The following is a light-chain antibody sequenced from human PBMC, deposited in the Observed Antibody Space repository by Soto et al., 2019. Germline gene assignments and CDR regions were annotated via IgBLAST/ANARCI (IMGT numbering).Light chain of an antibody. V-gene: IGKV3-15*01. CDR3: QQYNNWPIT. Sequence: PATLSLSPGERATLSCRASQTVLSNLAWYQQKPGQAPRLLIYGASTRATGIPARFSGSGSGTEFTLTISSLQSEDFAVYYCQQYNNWPITFGQGTRLEIK. CDR1: QTVLSN. J-gene: IGKJ5*01. CDR2: GAS.